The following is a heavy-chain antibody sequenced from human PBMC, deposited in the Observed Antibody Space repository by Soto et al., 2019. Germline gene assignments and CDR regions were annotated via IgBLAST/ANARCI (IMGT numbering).Heavy chain of an antibody. CDR2: INWNGGST. Sequence: EVQLVESGGGVVRPGGYLRLSCAASGFTFDDYGMSWVRQAPGKGLEWVSGINWNGGSTGYADSVKGRFTISRDNAKNSLYLQMNSLRAEDTALYHCARERYDILAGYSHFDYWGQGTLVTVSS. V-gene: IGHV3-20*01. CDR1: GFTFDDYG. CDR3: ARERYDILAGYSHFDY. D-gene: IGHD3-9*01. J-gene: IGHJ4*02.